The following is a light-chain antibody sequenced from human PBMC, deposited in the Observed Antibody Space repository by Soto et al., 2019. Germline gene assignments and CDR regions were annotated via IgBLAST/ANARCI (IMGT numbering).Light chain of an antibody. J-gene: IGKJ1*01. CDR2: DAS. CDR3: QQNSNLQAT. V-gene: IGKV3-11*01. CDR1: RSVGTY. Sequence: EIVLTQSPATLSLSPGDRATLSCRASRSVGTYINWFQQKPGQPPRLIIYDASTRVTGIPDRISGSGSGTDFSLTISSLEPGDSAVYYCQQNSNLQATFGQGTKVDIK.